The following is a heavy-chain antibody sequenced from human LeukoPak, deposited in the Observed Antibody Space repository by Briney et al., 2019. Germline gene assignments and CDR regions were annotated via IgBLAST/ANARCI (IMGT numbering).Heavy chain of an antibody. V-gene: IGHV5-51*01. D-gene: IGHD3-10*01. CDR3: ARHLQLRPYYYGSGSAYYYGMDV. J-gene: IGHJ6*02. CDR2: IYPGDSDT. CDR1: GYSFTSYW. Sequence: GESLKISCEGSGYSFTSYWIGWVRQMPGKGLEWMGIIYPGDSDTRYSPSFQGQVTISADKSISTAYLQWSSLKASDTAMYYCARHLQLRPYYYGSGSAYYYGMDVWGQGTTVTVSS.